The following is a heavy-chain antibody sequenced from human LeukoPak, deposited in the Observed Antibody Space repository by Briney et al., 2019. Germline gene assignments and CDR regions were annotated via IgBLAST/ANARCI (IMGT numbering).Heavy chain of an antibody. CDR1: GFTFSSYD. CDR2: ISGSGSST. Sequence: GGSLRLSCAASGFTFSSYDMSWVRQAPGKGLEWVSAISGSGSSTYYADSVKGRFTISRDNSKNTLYLQMNSLRAEDTAVYYCAKDLGYYDSSGYLFDYWGQGTLVTVSS. V-gene: IGHV3-23*01. D-gene: IGHD3-22*01. CDR3: AKDLGYYDSSGYLFDY. J-gene: IGHJ4*02.